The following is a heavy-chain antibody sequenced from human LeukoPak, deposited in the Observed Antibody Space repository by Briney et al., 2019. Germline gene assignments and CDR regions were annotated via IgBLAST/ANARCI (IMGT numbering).Heavy chain of an antibody. CDR2: ISSSGSTI. D-gene: IGHD3-10*01. CDR3: ASSYGSGSYDYYYYMDV. V-gene: IGHV3-48*03. Sequence: GGSLRLSCAASGFTFSSYEMNWVRQAPGKGLEWVSYISSSGSTIYYADSVKGRFTISRDNAKNSLYLQMNSLRAEDTAVYYCASSYGSGSYDYYYYMDVWGKGTTVTVSS. CDR1: GFTFSSYE. J-gene: IGHJ6*03.